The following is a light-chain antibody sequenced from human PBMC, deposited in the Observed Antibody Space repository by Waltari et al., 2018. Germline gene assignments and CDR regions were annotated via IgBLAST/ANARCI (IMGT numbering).Light chain of an antibody. CDR2: NAN. CDR3: LLYMGSGIWV. Sequence: QTVVTQEPSLSVSPGGTVTLTCALSSGSLSSTSYASWYQQSPGQTARTLVDNANIRSSGVPDRFSGSVLGNKAVLIITGAQAEDESTYYCLLYMGSGIWVFGGGTKLTVL. J-gene: IGLJ3*02. V-gene: IGLV8-61*01. CDR1: SGSLSSTSY.